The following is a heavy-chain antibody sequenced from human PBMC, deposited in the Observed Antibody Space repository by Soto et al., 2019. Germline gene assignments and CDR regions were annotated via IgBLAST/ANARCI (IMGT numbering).Heavy chain of an antibody. J-gene: IGHJ6*04. V-gene: IGHV3-11*01. CDR3: VRGNLSYGMDV. Sequence: SLRLSCTTSGFTVSDYYMTWVLQAPGKGLEWISYMSGSGDAIYYADSVKGRFTISRGNEKNSLHLEMNSLRVEDTAMYYCVRGNLSYGMDVCGEVNTFTVCS. CDR2: MSGSGDAI. D-gene: IGHD1-1*01. CDR1: GFTVSDYY.